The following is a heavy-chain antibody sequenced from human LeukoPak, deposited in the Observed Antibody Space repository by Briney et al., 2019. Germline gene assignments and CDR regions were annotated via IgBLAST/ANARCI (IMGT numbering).Heavy chain of an antibody. CDR3: ARHRLYDTTGYYYDFDY. CDR1: GYSISSGYY. D-gene: IGHD3-22*01. CDR2: IYHSGST. Sequence: SETLSLTCAVSGYSISSGYYWGWIRQPPRKGLERIGRIYHSGSTYYTPSLKSRVTISVDTSKNQFSLKLSSVTAADTVVYYCARHRLYDTTGYYYDFDYWGQGTLVTVSS. V-gene: IGHV4-38-2*01. J-gene: IGHJ4*02.